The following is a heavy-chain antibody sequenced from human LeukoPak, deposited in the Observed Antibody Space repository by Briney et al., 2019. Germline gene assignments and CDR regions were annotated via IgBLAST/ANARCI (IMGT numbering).Heavy chain of an antibody. CDR3: ARDAIVATTKAMDV. J-gene: IGHJ6*02. CDR1: GFTFSSYD. CDR2: ISSRGSKI. D-gene: IGHD5-12*01. V-gene: IGHV3-21*01. Sequence: GGSLSLSCAASGFTFSSYDMTWVRPAPGKRLEWVSSISSRGSKIYYADSVKGRFTISRDNARNSLYLQMNNLRAEDTAVYYCARDAIVATTKAMDVWGQGTTVTVSS.